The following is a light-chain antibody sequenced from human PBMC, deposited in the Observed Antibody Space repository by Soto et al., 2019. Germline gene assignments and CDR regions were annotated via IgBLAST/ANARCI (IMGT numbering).Light chain of an antibody. J-gene: IGKJ2*01. CDR1: QSVSSY. Sequence: EIVLTQSPATLSLSPGERATLSRRASQSVSSYLAWYQQKPGQAPRLLIYDASNRATGIPARFSGSGSGTDFTLTISSLEPEDFAVYYCQQRSNWSGTFGQGTKLEIK. CDR2: DAS. CDR3: QQRSNWSGT. V-gene: IGKV3-11*01.